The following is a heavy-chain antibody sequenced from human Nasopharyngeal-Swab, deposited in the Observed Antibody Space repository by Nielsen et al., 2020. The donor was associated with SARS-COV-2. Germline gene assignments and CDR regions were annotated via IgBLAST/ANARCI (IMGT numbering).Heavy chain of an antibody. D-gene: IGHD1-26*01. CDR2: IYPGDSDT. J-gene: IGHJ6*02. Sequence: GESLKISCKGSGYSFTSYWIGWVRQMPGKGLEWMGIIYPGDSDTRYSPSFQGQVTISADKSISTTYLQWSSLKASDTAMYYCAGRGSGSHGYYYGMDVWGQGTTVTVSS. CDR3: AGRGSGSHGYYYGMDV. V-gene: IGHV5-51*01. CDR1: GYSFTSYW.